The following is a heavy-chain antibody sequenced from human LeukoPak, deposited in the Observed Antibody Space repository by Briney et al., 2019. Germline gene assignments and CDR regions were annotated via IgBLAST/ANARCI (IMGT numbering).Heavy chain of an antibody. Sequence: SETLSLTCTVSGGSINSYYWSWIRQPPGKGLEWIGYIYTSGSTNYNPSLKSRVTISVDTSKNQFSLKLSSVTAADTAVYYCARGSYYFDSSGYFHTILDIWGQGTMVTVSS. CDR3: ARGSYYFDSSGYFHTILDI. CDR2: IYTSGST. J-gene: IGHJ3*02. V-gene: IGHV4-4*09. D-gene: IGHD3-22*01. CDR1: GGSINSYY.